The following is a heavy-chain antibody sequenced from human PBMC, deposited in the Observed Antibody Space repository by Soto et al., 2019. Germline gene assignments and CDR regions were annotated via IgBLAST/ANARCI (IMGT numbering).Heavy chain of an antibody. D-gene: IGHD3-10*02. Sequence: GGSLRLSCVASGFTFSSHAMNWVRQAPGKGLEWVSAVSGSGDNTYYADFVEGRFTISRDDSKNTLYLQMSSLRAEDTALYYSATDSSRNYVLGAFDFWGQGTMVTVSS. J-gene: IGHJ3*01. V-gene: IGHV3-23*01. CDR3: ATDSSRNYVLGAFDF. CDR2: VSGSGDNT. CDR1: GFTFSSHA.